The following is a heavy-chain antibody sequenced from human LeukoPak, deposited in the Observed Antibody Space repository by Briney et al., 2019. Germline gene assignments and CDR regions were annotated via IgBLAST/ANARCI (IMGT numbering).Heavy chain of an antibody. Sequence: PSETLSLTCTVTGGSLSSYYWSWIRQPAGKGLEWIGRSYTSGSTDDNPSLNSRVTMSVDTSKNQFSLKLSSVTAADTAVFYCARENSGSYREFDYWGQGTLVTVSS. V-gene: IGHV4-4*07. D-gene: IGHD1-26*01. J-gene: IGHJ4*02. CDR3: ARENSGSYREFDY. CDR1: GGSLSSYY. CDR2: SYTSGST.